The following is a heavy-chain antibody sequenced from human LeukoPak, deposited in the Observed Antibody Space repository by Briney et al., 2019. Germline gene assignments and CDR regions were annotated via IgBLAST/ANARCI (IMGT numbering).Heavy chain of an antibody. CDR2: INQDGSVE. D-gene: IGHD5-18*01. CDR3: GRDTVGYGGAFDI. Sequence: GGSLRLSCAASGFTISHYWMSWVRQAPGEGLEWVANINQDGSVEHYVDSVKGRSTISRDNSKNTLYLQVNSLRPEDTAVYYCGRDTVGYGGAFDIWGQGTMVTVSS. J-gene: IGHJ3*02. V-gene: IGHV3-7*01. CDR1: GFTISHYW.